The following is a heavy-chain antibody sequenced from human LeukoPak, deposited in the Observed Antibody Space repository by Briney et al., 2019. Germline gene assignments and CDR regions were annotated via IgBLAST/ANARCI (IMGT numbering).Heavy chain of an antibody. CDR2: ITSSGGAI. CDR3: VRDNPRCCGVVPANIDDY. Sequence: PGGSLRLSCVASGFTFSDYYMTWIRQAPGKGLEWLSYITSSGGAIYYADSVEGRFTISRDNADNSLFLQMHSLRAEDTAVYYCVRDNPRCCGVVPANIDDYWGQGTLVTVSS. V-gene: IGHV3-11*04. J-gene: IGHJ4*02. D-gene: IGHD2-15*01. CDR1: GFTFSDYY.